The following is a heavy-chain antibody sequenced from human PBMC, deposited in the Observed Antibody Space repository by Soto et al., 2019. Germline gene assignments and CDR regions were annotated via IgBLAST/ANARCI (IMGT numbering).Heavy chain of an antibody. D-gene: IGHD3-16*01. CDR1: GYGFSGYW. CDR2: IYPGDSKI. Sequence: PGESRKISCQGFGYGFSGYWIGGVRQVPGEGLEWMGIIYPGDSKIRYSSSFEGHVNFSVDKSINTAHLQWSSIKTSDISMYYCALFGGPALSHNWFDLWGQGTLVTVSS. V-gene: IGHV5-51*01. J-gene: IGHJ5*02. CDR3: ALFGGPALSHNWFDL.